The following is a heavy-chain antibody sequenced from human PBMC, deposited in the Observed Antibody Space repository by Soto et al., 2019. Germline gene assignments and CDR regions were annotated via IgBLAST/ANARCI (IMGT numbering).Heavy chain of an antibody. V-gene: IGHV3-30-3*01. CDR3: VRDTNLVATTDYSSYGLDV. CDR2: TSHDGSNK. Sequence: LRLSCAASGFTLSGYSMHWVRQAPGKGLAWVAVTSHDGSNKYYGDSVKGRFTISRDNSKNTLFLQMDGLRPEDTAVYLCVRDTNLVATTDYSSYGLDVWGQGTTVTVSS. D-gene: IGHD2-8*01. J-gene: IGHJ6*02. CDR1: GFTLSGYS.